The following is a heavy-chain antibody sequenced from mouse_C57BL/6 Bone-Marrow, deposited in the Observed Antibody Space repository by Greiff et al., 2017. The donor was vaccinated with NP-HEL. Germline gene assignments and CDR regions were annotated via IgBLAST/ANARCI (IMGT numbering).Heavy chain of an antibody. Sequence: VQLQQSGAELVRPGASVTLSCKASGYTFTDYEMHWVKQTPVHGLEWIGAIDPETGGTAYNQKFKGKAILTADKSSSTAYMELRSLTSEDSAVYYCTSPPWFAYWGQGTLVTVSA. CDR3: TSPPWFAY. J-gene: IGHJ3*01. V-gene: IGHV1-15*01. CDR1: GYTFTDYE. CDR2: IDPETGGT.